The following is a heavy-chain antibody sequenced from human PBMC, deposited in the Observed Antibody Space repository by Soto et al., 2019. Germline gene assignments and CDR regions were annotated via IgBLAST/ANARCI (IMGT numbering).Heavy chain of an antibody. V-gene: IGHV3-23*01. J-gene: IGHJ3*02. Sequence: PGGSLRLSCAASGFICSSYDMIWVRQAPGKGLEWVSSILVDGRPFYVDSVKVRFTISKDSSQNTVDLQMNSMTAGDTALYYCAKATATGGGAFDICGQGTMVTVSS. CDR2: ILVDGRP. CDR3: AKATATGGGAFDI. CDR1: GFICSSYD. D-gene: IGHD2-8*02.